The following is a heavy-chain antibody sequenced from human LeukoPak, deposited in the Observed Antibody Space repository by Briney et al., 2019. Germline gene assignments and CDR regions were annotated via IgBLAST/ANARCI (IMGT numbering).Heavy chain of an antibody. CDR2: IRSKANSYAT. J-gene: IGHJ2*01. CDR1: GFTFSGSA. CDR3: TRPGPSGDWYFDL. Sequence: SGGSLKLSCAASGFTFSGSAMHWVRQASGKGLEWVGRIRSKANSYATAYAASVKGRFTISRDDSKNTAYLQMNSLKTEDTAVYYCTRPGPSGDWYFDLWGRGTLVTVSS. V-gene: IGHV3-73*01. D-gene: IGHD3-10*01.